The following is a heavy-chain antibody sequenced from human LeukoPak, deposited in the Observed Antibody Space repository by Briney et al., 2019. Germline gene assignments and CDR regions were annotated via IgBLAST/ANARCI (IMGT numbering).Heavy chain of an antibody. CDR3: AGYGDYGGFDY. V-gene: IGHV3-48*04. CDR1: GFTFSTYS. D-gene: IGHD4-17*01. J-gene: IGHJ4*02. CDR2: ISSSGSTI. Sequence: PGGSLRLSCAASGFTFSTYSMNWVRQAPGKGLEWISYISSSGSTIYYADSVKGRFIISRDNAKNSLYLQMNSLRAEDTAVYYCAGYGDYGGFDYWGQGTLVTVSS.